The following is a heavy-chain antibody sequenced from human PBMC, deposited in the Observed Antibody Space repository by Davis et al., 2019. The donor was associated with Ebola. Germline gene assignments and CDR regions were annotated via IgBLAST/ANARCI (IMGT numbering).Heavy chain of an antibody. D-gene: IGHD5-18*01. J-gene: IGHJ5*02. CDR2: INPNDGRT. CDR1: GYTFTNYY. Sequence: AASVNVSCKASGYTFTNYYMHWVRQAPGQGLEWMGMINPNDGRTIYAQQFQGRVTVTRDTSTTTVYMDLSSLKASDTAMYYCARSGYSYAWFDPWGQGTLVTVSS. V-gene: IGHV1-46*01. CDR3: ARSGYSYAWFDP.